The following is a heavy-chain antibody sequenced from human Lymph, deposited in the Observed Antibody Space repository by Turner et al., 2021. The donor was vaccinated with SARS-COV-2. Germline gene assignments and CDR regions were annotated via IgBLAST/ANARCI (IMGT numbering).Heavy chain of an antibody. V-gene: IGHV3-53*02. J-gene: IGHJ6*02. CDR1: GLTVVSNY. CDR2: IYSGGST. Sequence: EVQLVETGGGWIQPGGSLRLSCAACGLTVVSNYMTWVRQAPGKGLEWFSVIYSGGSTFYADSVKGRFTISRDNSKNTLYLQMNILIAEDTAVYYCARDLVVYGMDVWGQGTTVTVSS. D-gene: IGHD3-10*01. CDR3: ARDLVVYGMDV.